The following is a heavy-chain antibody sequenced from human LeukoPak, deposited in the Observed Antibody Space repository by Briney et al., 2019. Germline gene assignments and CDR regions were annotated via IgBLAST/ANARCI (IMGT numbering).Heavy chain of an antibody. V-gene: IGHV4-61*08. D-gene: IGHD2-2*02. CDR1: GGSISSGDYY. J-gene: IGHJ4*02. Sequence: SETLSLTCTVSGGSISSGDYYWSWIRQPPGKGLEWIGYIYTSGSTNYNPSLKSRVTMSVDTSKNQFSLKLSSVTAADTAVYYCAREILGAHCSSTSCYTKIDYWGQGTLVTVSS. CDR2: IYTSGST. CDR3: AREILGAHCSSTSCYTKIDY.